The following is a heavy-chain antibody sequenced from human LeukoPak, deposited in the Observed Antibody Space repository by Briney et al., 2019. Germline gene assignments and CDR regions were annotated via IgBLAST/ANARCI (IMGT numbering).Heavy chain of an antibody. J-gene: IGHJ4*02. CDR1: GFTCSSYA. CDR3: AKTTGNIAGAYFDY. D-gene: IGHD1-26*01. V-gene: IGHV3-23*01. CDR2: VSGSGGTS. Sequence: TGGSLRLSCAASGFTCSSYAMSWVRQAPGKGLEWVSAVSGSGGTSYYADSVKGRFTISRESSKNTLHLQMNSLRAEDTAVYYCAKTTGNIAGAYFDYWGQGALVTVSS.